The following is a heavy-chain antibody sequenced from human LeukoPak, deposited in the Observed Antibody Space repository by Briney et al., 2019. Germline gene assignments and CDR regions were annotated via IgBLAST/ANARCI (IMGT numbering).Heavy chain of an antibody. V-gene: IGHV3-74*01. CDR1: GFTFSSYW. D-gene: IGHD2-2*01. CDR3: ARGGTSSDFDY. CDR2: INTDGSST. J-gene: IGHJ4*02. Sequence: GGSLRLSCAASGFTFSSYWMHWVRQAPGKGLVWVSRINTDGSSTSYADSVKGRFTISRDNAKNTLYLQMNSLRAEDTAVYYCARGGTSSDFDYWGQGTLVTVSS.